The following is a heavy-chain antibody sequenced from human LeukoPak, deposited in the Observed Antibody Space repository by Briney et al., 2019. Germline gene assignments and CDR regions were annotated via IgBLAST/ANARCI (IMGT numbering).Heavy chain of an antibody. Sequence: GGSLRLSCVASGITFSSYSMNWVRQAPGKGLEWVSYISSFSGTINYADSVKGRFTISRDNAKNSLYLQMNSLRAEDTAVYYCARAGGRYYYYMDVWGKGTTVTISS. D-gene: IGHD2-15*01. J-gene: IGHJ6*03. CDR1: GITFSSYS. V-gene: IGHV3-48*04. CDR3: ARAGGRYYYYMDV. CDR2: ISSFSGTI.